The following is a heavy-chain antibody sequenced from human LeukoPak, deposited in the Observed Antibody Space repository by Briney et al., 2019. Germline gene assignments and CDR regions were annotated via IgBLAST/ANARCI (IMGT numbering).Heavy chain of an antibody. D-gene: IGHD3-22*01. J-gene: IGHJ4*02. CDR1: GFTFSSYA. V-gene: IGHV3-30-3*01. CDR2: ISYDGSNK. Sequence: GRSLRLSCAASGFTFSSYAMHWVRQAPGKGLEWVAVISYDGSNKYYADSVKGRFTISRDNSKNTLYLQMNSLRAEDTAVYYCARDIATQYYYDSSGSSNAYWGQGTLVTVSS. CDR3: ARDIATQYYYDSSGSSNAY.